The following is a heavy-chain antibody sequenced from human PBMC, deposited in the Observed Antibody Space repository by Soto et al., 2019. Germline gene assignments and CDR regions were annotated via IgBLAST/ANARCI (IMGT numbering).Heavy chain of an antibody. Sequence: QVQLQESGPGLVKPSQTLSLTCTVSGGSITSAGYYWTWIRQHPGKGLEWIGYIYYSGSTYYNPSLKSRLSISVDTSTNQFSLRLSSVTAADTAVYYCARGPYSGNAIDYWGLGTLVTVSS. CDR1: GGSITSAGYY. V-gene: IGHV4-31*03. D-gene: IGHD4-4*01. J-gene: IGHJ4*02. CDR2: IYYSGST. CDR3: ARGPYSGNAIDY.